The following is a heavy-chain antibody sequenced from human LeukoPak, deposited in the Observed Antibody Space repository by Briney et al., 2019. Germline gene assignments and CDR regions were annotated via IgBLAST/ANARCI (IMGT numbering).Heavy chain of an antibody. D-gene: IGHD3-22*01. CDR3: TTYYYDSSGYYLGLDY. CDR2: IKSKTDGGTT. CDR1: GFTFSNAW. Sequence: GGSLRLSCAASGFTFSNAWMNWVRQASGKGLEWVGRIKSKTDGGTTDYAAPVKGRFTISRDDSKNTLYLQMNSLKTEDTAVYYCTTYYYDSSGYYLGLDYWGQGTLVTVSS. V-gene: IGHV3-15*07. J-gene: IGHJ4*02.